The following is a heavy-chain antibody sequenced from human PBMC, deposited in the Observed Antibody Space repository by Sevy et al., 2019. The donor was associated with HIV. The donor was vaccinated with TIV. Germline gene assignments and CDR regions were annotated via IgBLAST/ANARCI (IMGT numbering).Heavy chain of an antibody. CDR1: GFTFSSYG. CDR2: VSYDGSHK. V-gene: IGHV3-30*18. CDR3: AKGSRATGSAFDV. J-gene: IGHJ3*01. Sequence: GGSLRLSCAVSGFTFSSYGMHWVRQAPGKGLEWVAVVSYDGSHKYYGDSVKGRFTISRDNSKNTVSLQMKSLRAEDTAVYYCAKGSRATGSAFDVWGQGTIVTVSS. D-gene: IGHD2-15*01.